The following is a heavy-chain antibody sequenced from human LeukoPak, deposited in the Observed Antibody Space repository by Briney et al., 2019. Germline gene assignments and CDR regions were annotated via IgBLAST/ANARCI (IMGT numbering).Heavy chain of an antibody. D-gene: IGHD5-24*01. V-gene: IGHV3-74*01. Sequence: GGSLRLSCAASGFTFSNYWMHWVRQAPGKGLVWVSRINSDGSTTNYADSVKGRFTISRDNAKSTLSLQMNSLRAEDTAIYYCVRDNAYTFDYWGQGTLVTVSS. CDR1: GFTFSNYW. CDR2: INSDGSTT. J-gene: IGHJ4*01. CDR3: VRDNAYTFDY.